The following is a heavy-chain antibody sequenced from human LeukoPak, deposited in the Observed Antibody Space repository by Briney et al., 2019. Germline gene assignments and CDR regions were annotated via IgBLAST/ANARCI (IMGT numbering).Heavy chain of an antibody. CDR2: ISAYNGNT. J-gene: IGHJ4*02. Sequence: GASLKVSSKASGYTFTSYGVSWVRQAPGQGLEWMGWISAYNGNTNYAQKLQGRVTMTTDTSTSTAYMELRSLTSDDTAVYYCARTCSGTSCYVIYWGQGTLVTVSS. D-gene: IGHD2-2*01. CDR3: ARTCSGTSCYVIY. V-gene: IGHV1-18*01. CDR1: GYTFTSYG.